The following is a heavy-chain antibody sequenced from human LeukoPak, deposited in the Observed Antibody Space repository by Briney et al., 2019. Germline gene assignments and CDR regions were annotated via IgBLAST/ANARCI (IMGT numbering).Heavy chain of an antibody. CDR2: IYPDDSDT. J-gene: IGHJ4*02. Sequence: GESLKISCKGSGYSFTRYWIGWVRQMPGKGLEWMGIIYPDDSDTRYSPSFQGQVTMPADKSVSTAYLQWSSLKASDTAMYYCARGFGEFRFDYWGQGTLVTVSS. D-gene: IGHD3-10*01. CDR3: ARGFGEFRFDY. V-gene: IGHV5-51*01. CDR1: GYSFTRYW.